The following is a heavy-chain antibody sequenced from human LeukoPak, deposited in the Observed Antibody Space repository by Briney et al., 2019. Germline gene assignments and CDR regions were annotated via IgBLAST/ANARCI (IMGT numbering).Heavy chain of an antibody. J-gene: IGHJ3*02. CDR3: ARGRARYFDWLDFDI. CDR1: GYTFTSYG. Sequence: ASVKVSCKASGYTFTSYGISWVRQAPGQGLEWMGWISAYNGNTNYAQKLQGRVTMTTDTSTSTAYMELRSLRSDDTAVYYCARGRARYFDWLDFDIWGQGTMVTVSS. CDR2: ISAYNGNT. D-gene: IGHD3-9*01. V-gene: IGHV1-18*01.